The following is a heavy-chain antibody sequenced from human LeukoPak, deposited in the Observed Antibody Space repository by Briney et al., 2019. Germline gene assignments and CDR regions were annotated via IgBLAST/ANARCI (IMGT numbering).Heavy chain of an antibody. CDR1: GFTFSSYS. CDR2: ISSSSSYI. J-gene: IGHJ4*02. V-gene: IGHV3-21*01. D-gene: IGHD2-2*01. Sequence: GGSLRLSCAASGFTFSSYSMNWVRQAPGKGLEWVSSISSSSSYIYYADSVKGRFTISRGNAKNSLYLQMNSLRAEDTAVYYCARDRDIVVVPAAMVDYWGQGTLVTVSS. CDR3: ARDRDIVVVPAAMVDY.